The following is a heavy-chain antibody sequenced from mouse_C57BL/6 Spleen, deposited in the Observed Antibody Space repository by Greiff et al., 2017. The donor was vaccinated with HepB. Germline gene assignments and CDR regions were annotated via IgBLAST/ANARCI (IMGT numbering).Heavy chain of an antibody. D-gene: IGHD3-1*01. J-gene: IGHJ2*01. CDR1: GFNIKDDY. CDR2: IDPENGDT. V-gene: IGHV14-4*01. Sequence: EVQLQQSGAELVRPGASVKLSCTASGFNIKDDYMHWVKQRPEQGLEWIGWIDPENGDTEYASKFQGKATITADTSSNTAYLQLSSLTSEDTAVYYCTTGLYCFDYWCQGTTLTVSS. CDR3: TTGLYCFDY.